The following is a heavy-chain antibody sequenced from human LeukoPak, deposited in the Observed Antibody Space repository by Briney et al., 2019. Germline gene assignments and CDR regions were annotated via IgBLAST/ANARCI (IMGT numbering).Heavy chain of an antibody. J-gene: IGHJ4*02. CDR1: GFTFSGFP. Sequence: GGSLRLSCAASGFTFSGFPMHWVRQAPGKGLEWVADISHDGTKKDYADSVKGRFTISRDNSRDTLFLQMSSLRPEDTAVYYCARDGIYRGSGSYLDYWGQGALVTVSS. D-gene: IGHD3-10*01. CDR2: ISHDGTKK. V-gene: IGHV3-30-3*01. CDR3: ARDGIYRGSGSYLDY.